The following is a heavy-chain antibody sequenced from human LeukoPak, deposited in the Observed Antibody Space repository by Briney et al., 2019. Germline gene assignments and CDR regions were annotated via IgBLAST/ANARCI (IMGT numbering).Heavy chain of an antibody. CDR3: ARDDPVAGTGSDY. V-gene: IGHV3-21*01. J-gene: IGHJ4*02. D-gene: IGHD6-19*01. CDR2: ISSSSSYI. Sequence: GGSLRLSCAASGFTFSSYSMNWVRQAPGKGLEWVSSISSSSSYIYYADSVKGRFTISRDNAKNSLYLQMNSLRAEDTAVYYCARDDPVAGTGSDYWGQGTLVTVSS. CDR1: GFTFSSYS.